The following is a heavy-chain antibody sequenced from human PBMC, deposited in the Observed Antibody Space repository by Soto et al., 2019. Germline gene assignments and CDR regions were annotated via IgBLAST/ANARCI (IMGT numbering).Heavy chain of an antibody. CDR2: MNPNSGNT. CDR3: ARGWIQLWLLNNWFDP. CDR1: GYTFTSYD. Sequence: ASVKVSCKASGYTFTSYDINWVRRATGQGLEWMGWMNPNSGNTGYAQKFQGRVTMTRNTSISTAYMELSSLRSEDTAVYYCARGWIQLWLLNNWFDPWGQGTLVTVSS. J-gene: IGHJ5*02. D-gene: IGHD5-18*01. V-gene: IGHV1-8*01.